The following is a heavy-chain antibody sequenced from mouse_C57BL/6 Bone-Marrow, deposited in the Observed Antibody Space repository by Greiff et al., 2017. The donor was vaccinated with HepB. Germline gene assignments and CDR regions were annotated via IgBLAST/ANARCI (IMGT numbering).Heavy chain of an antibody. CDR2: SRNKANDYTT. Sequence: DVQLVESGGGLVQSGRSLRLSCATSGFTFSDFYMEWVRQAPGKGLEWIAASRNKANDYTTEYSASVKGRFIVSIDTSQSILYLQMNALRAEDTAIYYCARDAHYSNFYYFDYWGQGTTLTVSS. D-gene: IGHD2-5*01. V-gene: IGHV7-1*01. CDR1: GFTFSDFY. CDR3: ARDAHYSNFYYFDY. J-gene: IGHJ2*01.